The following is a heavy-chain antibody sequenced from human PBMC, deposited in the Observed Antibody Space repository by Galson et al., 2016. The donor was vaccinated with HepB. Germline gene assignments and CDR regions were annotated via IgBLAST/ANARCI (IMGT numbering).Heavy chain of an antibody. D-gene: IGHD2-15*01. V-gene: IGHV3-53*01. CDR1: GFTVSSNY. Sequence: SLRLSCAASGFTVSSNYMSWVRQAPGKGLEWVSVIYSGGSTYYADSVKGRFTISRDNSKNTLYLQMNSLRAEDTAVYYCARGGSGGPPNYYYYYGMDVWGQGTTVAVSS. CDR3: ARGGSGGPPNYYYYYGMDV. CDR2: IYSGGST. J-gene: IGHJ6*01.